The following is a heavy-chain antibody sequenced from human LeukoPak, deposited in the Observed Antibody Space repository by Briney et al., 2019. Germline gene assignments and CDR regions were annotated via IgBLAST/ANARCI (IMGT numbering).Heavy chain of an antibody. CDR2: ISSSSSTI. CDR1: GFTFSSYS. D-gene: IGHD2-8*02. V-gene: IGHV3-48*02. J-gene: IGHJ6*02. CDR3: ARDRSGIWGAFYYYGMDV. Sequence: PGGSLRLSCAASGFTFSSYSMNWVRQAPGKGLEWVSYISSSSSTIYYADSVKGRFTISRDNAKNSLYLQMNSLRDEDTAVYYCARDRSGIWGAFYYYGMDVWGQGTTVTVSS.